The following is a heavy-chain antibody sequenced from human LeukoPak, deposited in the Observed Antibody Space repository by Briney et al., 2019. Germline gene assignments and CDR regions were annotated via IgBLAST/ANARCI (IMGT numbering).Heavy chain of an antibody. V-gene: IGHV3-15*01. CDR1: GFSFSNVW. CDR3: TTHPSYSGYVGDY. Sequence: KSGGSLRLSCAASGFSFSNVWMSWVRQAPGKGLEWVGRIKSQADGGTADYAAPVKGGFTLSREDSKTTLYLQMNSLKIEDIAVYYCTTHPSYSGYVGDYWGQGTLVTVSS. J-gene: IGHJ4*02. D-gene: IGHD5-12*01. CDR2: IKSQADGGTA.